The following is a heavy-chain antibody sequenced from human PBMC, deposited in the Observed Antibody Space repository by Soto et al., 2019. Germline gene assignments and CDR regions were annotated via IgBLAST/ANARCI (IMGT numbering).Heavy chain of an antibody. Sequence: EVQLLESGGGLVQPGGSLSLSCAASGFTFSSYAMRWVRQAPVKGLEWVSAISGRGDSTYYADSEKGRFTISRDNSKNTLYLQMNSLRAEDTAVYYCARRGSGSYYDYWGQGTLVTVSS. CDR3: ARRGSGSYYDY. J-gene: IGHJ4*02. D-gene: IGHD1-26*01. V-gene: IGHV3-23*01. CDR2: ISGRGDST. CDR1: GFTFSSYA.